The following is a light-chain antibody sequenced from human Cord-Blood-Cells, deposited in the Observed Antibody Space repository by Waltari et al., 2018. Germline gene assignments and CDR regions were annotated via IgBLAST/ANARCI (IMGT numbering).Light chain of an antibody. CDR3: QQYNNWPWT. V-gene: IGKV3-15*01. J-gene: IGKJ1*01. CDR2: GAS. Sequence: EIVMTQSPATLSVSPGERATLSCRASQSVSSNLAWYQQKPGQAPRLLIYGASTRDTGIPARFSGSGSGTEFTLTISSLQSEDFVVYYCQQYNNWPWTFGQGTKVEIK. CDR1: QSVSSN.